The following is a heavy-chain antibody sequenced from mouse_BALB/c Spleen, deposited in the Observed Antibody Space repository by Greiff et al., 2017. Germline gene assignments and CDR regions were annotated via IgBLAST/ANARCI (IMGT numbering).Heavy chain of an antibody. V-gene: IGHV1-9*01. D-gene: IGHD2-1*01. J-gene: IGHJ2*01. CDR1: GYTFSSYW. CDR2: ILPGSGST. CDR3: ASWGLFYGNFDY. Sequence: QVQLQQSGAELMKPGASVKISCKATGYTFSSYWIEWVKQRPGHGLEWIGEILPGSGSTNYNEKFKGKATFTADTSSNTAYMQLSSLTSEDSAVYYCASWGLFYGNFDYWGQGTTLTVSS.